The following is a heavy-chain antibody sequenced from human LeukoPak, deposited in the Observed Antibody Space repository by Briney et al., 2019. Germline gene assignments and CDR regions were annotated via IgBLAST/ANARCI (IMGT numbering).Heavy chain of an antibody. D-gene: IGHD6-13*01. CDR2: INHSGST. Sequence: SETLSLTCAVYGGSFSGYYWSWIRQPPGKGLEWIGEINHSGSTNYNPSLKSRVTISVDTSKNQFSLKLSSVTAADTAVYYCAPVRAGYSISFDPWGQGTLVTVSS. V-gene: IGHV4-34*01. CDR1: GGSFSGYY. J-gene: IGHJ5*02. CDR3: APVRAGYSISFDP.